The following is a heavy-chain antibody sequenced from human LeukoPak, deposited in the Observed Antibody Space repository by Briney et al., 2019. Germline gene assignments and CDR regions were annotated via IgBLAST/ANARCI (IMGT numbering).Heavy chain of an antibody. CDR3: AKYTGYYFDY. V-gene: IGHV3-7*01. J-gene: IGHJ4*02. CDR2: IKQDGSET. Sequence: GGSLRLSCAASGFTFSSNWMSWVRQAPGKGLEWLAKIKQDGSETGHMDSVKGRFTISRDNAKNSLYLQMNSLRAEDTAVYYCAKYTGYYFDYWGQGILVTVPS. D-gene: IGHD2-2*02. CDR1: GFTFSSNW.